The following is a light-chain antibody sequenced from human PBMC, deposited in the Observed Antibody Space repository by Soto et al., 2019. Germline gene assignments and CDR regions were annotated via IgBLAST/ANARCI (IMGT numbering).Light chain of an antibody. CDR3: QQSYDKFPLT. J-gene: IGKJ4*01. Sequence: DIQMTQSPSSVSASVGDRVTITCRASQGISSWLAWYQQKPGKAPKLLIYAASTLESGVPSRFRGEGSGTDFTLTISNLQPEDSATYYCQQSYDKFPLTFGGGTKVDIK. V-gene: IGKV1-12*01. CDR2: AAS. CDR1: QGISSW.